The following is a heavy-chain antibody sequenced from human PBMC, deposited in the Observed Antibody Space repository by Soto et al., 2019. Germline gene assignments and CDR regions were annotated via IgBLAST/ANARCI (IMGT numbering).Heavy chain of an antibody. J-gene: IGHJ4*02. D-gene: IGHD2-15*01. CDR1: GGSITTGGYY. V-gene: IGHV4-31*03. CDR2: RYYSEST. Sequence: LSLTCTVSGGSITTGGYYWSWIRQLPGKGLEWIGHRYYSESTYYNPSLKSRVTISLDTAKNQFSLKLSFVTAADTAMYYCARTKCSGGSCYSWSLDYWGQGTPVTVSS. CDR3: ARTKCSGGSCYSWSLDY.